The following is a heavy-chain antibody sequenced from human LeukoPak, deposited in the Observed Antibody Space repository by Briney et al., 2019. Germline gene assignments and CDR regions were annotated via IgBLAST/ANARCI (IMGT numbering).Heavy chain of an antibody. V-gene: IGHV4-39*07. CDR3: ARTTYDYVWSPGAFDI. CDR1: GRSISSSSYY. D-gene: IGHD3-16*01. Sequence: SETLSLTCTVSGRSISSSSYYWGWIRQPPGKGLEWIGSIYYSGSTNYNPSLKSRVTISVDTSKSQFSLKLSSVTAADTAVYYCARTTYDYVWSPGAFDIWGQGTMVTVSS. CDR2: IYYSGST. J-gene: IGHJ3*02.